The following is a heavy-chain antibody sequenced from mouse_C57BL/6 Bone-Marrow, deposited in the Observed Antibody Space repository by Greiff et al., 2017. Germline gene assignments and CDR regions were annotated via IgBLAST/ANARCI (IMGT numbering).Heavy chain of an antibody. D-gene: IGHD3-3*01. V-gene: IGHV5-9-1*02. Sequence: EVQVVESGAGLVKPGGSLKLSCAASGFTFSSYAMSWVRQTPEKRLEWVAYISSGGDYIYYADTVKGRFTFSRDNARTTLYLQLSSLKSEDTAMYYCTRDEPYCRACGMCLFAVWGKGTLVTVSS. CDR2: ISSGGDYI. J-gene: IGHJ3*01. CDR3: TRDEPYCRACGMCLFAV. CDR1: GFTFSSYA.